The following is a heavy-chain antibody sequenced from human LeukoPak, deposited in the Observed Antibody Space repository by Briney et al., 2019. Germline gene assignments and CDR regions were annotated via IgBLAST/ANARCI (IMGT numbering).Heavy chain of an antibody. CDR1: GGSISSYY. Sequence: SETLSLTCTVSGGSISSYYWSWIRQPPGRGLEWIGYIYYSGSTNYNPSLKSRATISVDTSKNQFSLKLSSVTAADTAVYYCARARVITHDFDYWGQGTLVTVSS. CDR3: ARARVITHDFDY. CDR2: IYYSGST. D-gene: IGHD4-17*01. V-gene: IGHV4-59*01. J-gene: IGHJ4*02.